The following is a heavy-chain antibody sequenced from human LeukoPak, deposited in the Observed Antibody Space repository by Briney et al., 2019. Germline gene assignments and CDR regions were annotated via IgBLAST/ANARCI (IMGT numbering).Heavy chain of an antibody. CDR1: GGSISSGDYY. D-gene: IGHD5-12*01. CDR2: IYYNGST. Sequence: SQTLSLTCTVSGGSISSGDYYWSWIRQPPGKGLEWTGYIYYNGSTYYNPSLKSRVTLSGGTSKTQFSLKLTSVTAAGTAVYYCARDLAGYSGYDYSGWGQGTLVTVSS. CDR3: ARDLAGYSGYDYSG. J-gene: IGHJ4*02. V-gene: IGHV4-30-4*01.